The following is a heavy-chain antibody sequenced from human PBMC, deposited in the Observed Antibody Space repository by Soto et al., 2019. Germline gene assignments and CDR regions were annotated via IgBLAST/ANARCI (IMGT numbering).Heavy chain of an antibody. Sequence: GGSLRLCCAACGVTLXSYGMNGVRQAPSKGLDWVSSISSSSSYIYYADSVKGRFTISRDNAKNSLYLQMNSLRAEDTAVFYCARDLDDYGSGSYYLGWGQGTLVTVSS. V-gene: IGHV3-21*01. CDR3: ARDLDDYGSGSYYLG. CDR2: ISSSSSYI. J-gene: IGHJ4*02. CDR1: GVTLXSYG. D-gene: IGHD3-10*01.